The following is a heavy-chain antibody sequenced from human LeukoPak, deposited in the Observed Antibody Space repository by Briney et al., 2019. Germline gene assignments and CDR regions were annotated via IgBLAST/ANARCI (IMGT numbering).Heavy chain of an antibody. D-gene: IGHD5-18*01. V-gene: IGHV1-69*04. CDR3: ARGRGYSYGFNDY. CDR2: IIPILDIA. Sequence: ASVKVSCKASGGTFSSYAISWVRQAPGQGREWMGRIIPILDIANYAQKFQGRVTITADKSTSTAYMELSSLRSEDTAVYYCARGRGYSYGFNDYWGQGTLVTVSS. CDR1: GGTFSSYA. J-gene: IGHJ4*02.